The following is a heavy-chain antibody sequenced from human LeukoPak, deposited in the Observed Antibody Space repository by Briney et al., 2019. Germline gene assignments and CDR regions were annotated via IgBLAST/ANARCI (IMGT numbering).Heavy chain of an antibody. Sequence: SETLSLTCTASGGSISSYYWSWIRQPPGKGLEWIGNIYYSGSTNYNPSLESRVTISVDTFKNQFALEVSSVYAADTAVYYCARVGYCSSTSCYWLDYWGQGTLVTVSS. J-gene: IGHJ4*02. CDR3: ARVGYCSSTSCYWLDY. CDR1: GGSISSYY. V-gene: IGHV4-59*01. CDR2: IYYSGST. D-gene: IGHD2-2*01.